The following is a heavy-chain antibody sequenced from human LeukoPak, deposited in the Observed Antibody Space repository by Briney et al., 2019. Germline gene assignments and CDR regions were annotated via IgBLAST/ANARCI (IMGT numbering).Heavy chain of an antibody. CDR2: IYHSGST. J-gene: IGHJ4*02. D-gene: IGHD2-2*01. CDR3: ARDSWGYCSSTRCYGSFDY. V-gene: IGHV4-38-2*02. Sequence: SETLSLTCAVSGYSISSGYYWGWIRQPPGKGLEWIGSIYHSGSTYYNPSLKSRVTISVDTSKNQFSLKLSSVTAADTAVYYCARDSWGYCSSTRCYGSFDYWGQGTLVTVPS. CDR1: GYSISSGYY.